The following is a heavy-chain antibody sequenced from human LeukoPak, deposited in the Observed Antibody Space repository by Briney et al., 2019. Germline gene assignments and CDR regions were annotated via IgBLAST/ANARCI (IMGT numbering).Heavy chain of an antibody. V-gene: IGHV3-33*01. Sequence: PGGSLRLSCAASGFTFSSYGMHWVRQAPGKGLEWVAVIWYDGSNKYYADSVKGRFTISRDNSKNTLYLQMNSLRAEDTAVYYCARDGGYSYGYFDYWGQGTLVTVSS. CDR3: ARDGGYSYGYFDY. J-gene: IGHJ4*02. CDR1: GFTFSSYG. CDR2: IWYDGSNK. D-gene: IGHD5-18*01.